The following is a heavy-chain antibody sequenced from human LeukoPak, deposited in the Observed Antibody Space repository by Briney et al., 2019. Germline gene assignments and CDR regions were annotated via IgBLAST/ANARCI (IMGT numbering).Heavy chain of an antibody. J-gene: IGHJ4*02. V-gene: IGHV5-51*01. Sequence: GESLKISCKGSGYTFTTYWIGWVRQMPGKGLEWMGIIYPGDSDPRYSPSFQGQVTISADTSISTAYLQWRSLTASDTAMYYCARTSWFGVDYWGQGTLVTVSS. CDR1: GYTFTTYW. CDR2: IYPGDSDP. D-gene: IGHD3-10*01. CDR3: ARTSWFGVDY.